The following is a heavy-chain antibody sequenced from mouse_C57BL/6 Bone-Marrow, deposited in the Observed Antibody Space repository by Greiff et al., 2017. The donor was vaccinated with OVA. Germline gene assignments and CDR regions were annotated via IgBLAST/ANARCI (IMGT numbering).Heavy chain of an antibody. CDR1: GFTFSDYY. D-gene: IGHD1-1*01. Sequence: EVQLVESEGGLVQPGSSMKLSCTASGFTFSDYYMAWVRQVPEKGLEWVANINYDGSSTYYLDSLKSRFIISRDNAKNILYLQMSSLKSEDTATYYCARDEGDYYGVFDYWGQGTTLTVSS. CDR3: ARDEGDYYGVFDY. V-gene: IGHV5-16*01. J-gene: IGHJ2*01. CDR2: INYDGSST.